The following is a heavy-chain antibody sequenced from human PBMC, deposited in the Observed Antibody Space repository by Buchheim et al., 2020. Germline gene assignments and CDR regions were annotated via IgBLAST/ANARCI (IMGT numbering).Heavy chain of an antibody. CDR2: IWSDGSRA. CDR1: GFTFNSHA. V-gene: IGHV3-33*01. Sequence: QAQLVESGGGVVQPGGSLRLSCAASGFTFNSHAMHWVRQSPGKGLEWVAYIWSDGSRADYADSVKGRFTISRDNFKNQLFLQMNTLRAEDMAVYYCARDPPDSGWALHSWGQGTL. J-gene: IGHJ4*02. D-gene: IGHD6-19*01. CDR3: ARDPPDSGWALHS.